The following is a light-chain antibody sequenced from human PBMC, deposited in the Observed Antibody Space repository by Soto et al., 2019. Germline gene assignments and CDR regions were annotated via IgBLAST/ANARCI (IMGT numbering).Light chain of an antibody. J-gene: IGKJ5*01. Sequence: EIVLTQSPGTLSLSPGERATLSCRASQSVSNYLAWYRHKPGQAPRLLIYEASTRATGIPARFSGSGSGTEFTLTIGSLQSEDFATYYCQQYNYWPPITFGQGTRLEI. CDR3: QQYNYWPPIT. CDR2: EAS. V-gene: IGKV3-15*01. CDR1: QSVSNY.